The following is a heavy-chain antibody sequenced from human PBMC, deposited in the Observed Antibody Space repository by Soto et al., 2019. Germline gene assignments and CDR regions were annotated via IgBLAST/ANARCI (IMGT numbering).Heavy chain of an antibody. Sequence: PVKLCSKASGVAFSSSTMSWAHQAPRQGLDWMGRIIPILGIANYAQKFQCRVTITANKSTSTAYMEMSSLRSEETAVYFCASDLNYSDYYASYWGQGNLVT. CDR1: GVAFSSST. J-gene: IGHJ4*02. CDR2: IIPILGIA. CDR3: ASDLNYSDYYASY. D-gene: IGHD4-17*01. V-gene: IGHV1-69*02.